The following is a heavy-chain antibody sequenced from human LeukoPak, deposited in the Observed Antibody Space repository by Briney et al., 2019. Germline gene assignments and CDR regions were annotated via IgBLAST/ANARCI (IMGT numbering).Heavy chain of an antibody. V-gene: IGHV4-30-2*01. CDR2: IYHSGST. D-gene: IGHD2-8*01. CDR1: GGSISSGGYS. CDR3: ARGMYDSAPPGDY. Sequence: SETLSLTCAVSGGSISSGGYSWSWIRQPPGKGLEWIGYIYHSGSTYYNPSLKSRVTISVDRSKNQFSLKLSSVIAADTAVYYCARGMYDSAPPGDYWGQGTLVTVSS. J-gene: IGHJ4*02.